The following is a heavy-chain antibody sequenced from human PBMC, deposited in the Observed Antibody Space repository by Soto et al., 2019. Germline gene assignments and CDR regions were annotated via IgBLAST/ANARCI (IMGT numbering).Heavy chain of an antibody. Sequence: QVQLQESGPGLVKPAQTLSLTCTVSGGSVSSAAYYWGWIRQHPGKGLEWIGNIYFTGSTYVNPSLKSRVTMSLDTSKNQFSLKVTSVAAADTAVYYCARVVWYGEHGGGFDPWGQGTLVTVSS. V-gene: IGHV4-31*03. J-gene: IGHJ5*02. CDR2: IYFTGST. CDR3: ARVVWYGEHGGGFDP. CDR1: GGSVSSAAYY. D-gene: IGHD4-17*01.